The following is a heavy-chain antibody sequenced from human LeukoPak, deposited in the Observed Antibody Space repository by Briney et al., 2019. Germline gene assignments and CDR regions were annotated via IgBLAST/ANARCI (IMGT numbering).Heavy chain of an antibody. CDR3: ASRSSSWPADYYYYGMDV. J-gene: IGHJ6*02. V-gene: IGHV1-69*04. D-gene: IGHD6-13*01. Sequence: ASVKVSCKASGGTFSSYAISWVRQAPGQGLEWMGRIIPILGIANYAQKFQGRGTITADKSTSTAYMELSSLRSEDTAVYYCASRSSSWPADYYYYGMDVWGQGTTVTVSS. CDR1: GGTFSSYA. CDR2: IIPILGIA.